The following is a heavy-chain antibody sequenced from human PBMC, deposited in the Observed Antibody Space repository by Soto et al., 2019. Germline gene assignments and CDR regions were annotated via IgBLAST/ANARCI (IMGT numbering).Heavy chain of an antibody. CDR3: AHSPYTGLDFDY. CDR2: IYWDDDK. V-gene: IGHV2-5*02. Sequence: QITLKESGPTLVKPTQTLTLTCTFSGFSLSTSGVGVGWIRQPPGKALEWLALIYWDDDKRYSPSLKSRLTITKDTSKNQVVLNMTNMDPVDTATYYCAHSPYTGLDFDYWGQGTLVTVSS. CDR1: GFSLSTSGVG. J-gene: IGHJ4*02. D-gene: IGHD2-2*02.